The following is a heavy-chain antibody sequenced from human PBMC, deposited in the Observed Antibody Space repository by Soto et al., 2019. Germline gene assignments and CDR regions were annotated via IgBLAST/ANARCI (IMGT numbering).Heavy chain of an antibody. CDR2: VSHDGRNI. V-gene: IGHV3-30*18. CDR3: AKGGRQWLVTSAFTY. CDR1: GFTFSDYA. D-gene: IGHD6-19*01. J-gene: IGHJ4*02. Sequence: VQLVESGGGVVQPGRSLRLSWAASGFTFSDYAMHWVRQAPSKGLEWVAVVSHDGRNIHYADSVKGPFTISTDSSKNTVSLEMTSLRAEDTAVHYCAKGGRQWLVTSAFTYWGQGALGTVSS.